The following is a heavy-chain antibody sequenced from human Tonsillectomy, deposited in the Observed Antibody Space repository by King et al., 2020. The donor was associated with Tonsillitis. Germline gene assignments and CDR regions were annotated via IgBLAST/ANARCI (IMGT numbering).Heavy chain of an antibody. CDR1: GYSFTSYW. Sequence: QLVQSGAEVKKPGESLKISCKGSGYSFTSYWIGWVRQMPGKGLEWMGIIYPGDSDTIYSPFFQGQVTISADKSISTAYLQWSSLKASDTAMYYCARLGPYLGATRPFDYWGQGTLVTVSS. CDR2: IYPGDSDT. CDR3: ARLGPYLGATRPFDY. D-gene: IGHD1-26*01. J-gene: IGHJ4*02. V-gene: IGHV5-51*01.